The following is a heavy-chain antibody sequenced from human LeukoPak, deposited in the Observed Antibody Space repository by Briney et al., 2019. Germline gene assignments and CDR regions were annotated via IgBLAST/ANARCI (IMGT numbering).Heavy chain of an antibody. J-gene: IGHJ4*02. D-gene: IGHD2-2*01. CDR2: INHSGST. CDR3: ASHDNCSSTSCRFDY. V-gene: IGHV4-39*07. Sequence: SETLSLTCTVSGGSISGGSYYWSWIRQPPGKGLEWIGEINHSGSTNYNPSLKGRVTISVDTSKNQFSLKLSSVTAADTAVYYCASHDNCSSTSCRFDYWGQGTLVTVSS. CDR1: GGSISGGSYY.